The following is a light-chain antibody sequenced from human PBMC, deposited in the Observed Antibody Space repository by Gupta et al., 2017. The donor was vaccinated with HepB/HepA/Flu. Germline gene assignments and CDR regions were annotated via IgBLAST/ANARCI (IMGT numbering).Light chain of an antibody. V-gene: IGKV3-20*01. CDR2: DAS. CDR3: QQYVNYPFT. J-gene: IGKJ5*01. CDR1: KSVSSSY. Sequence: VLPQSPGTLSSSPGERATLSCRASKSVSSSYLDWYQQKPGQAPRLLIYDASSRATGIPDRFSGSGSGTDFTLTISRLEPEDFAVYYCQQYVNYPFTFGQGTRLEIK.